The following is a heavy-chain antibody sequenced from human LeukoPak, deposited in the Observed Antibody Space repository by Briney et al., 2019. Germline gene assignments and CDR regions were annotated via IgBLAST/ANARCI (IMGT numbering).Heavy chain of an antibody. D-gene: IGHD5-18*01. CDR3: ASGDLGTVMVSSVY. V-gene: IGHV3-64*01. J-gene: IGHJ4*02. CDR2: ISSNGGST. CDR1: GFTFSSYA. Sequence: GGSLRLSCAASGFTFSSYAMHWVRQAPGKGLEYVSSISSNGGSTYYANSVKGRFTISRDNSKNTLYLQMGSLRAGDMAVYYCASGDLGTVMVSSVYWGQGTLVTVSS.